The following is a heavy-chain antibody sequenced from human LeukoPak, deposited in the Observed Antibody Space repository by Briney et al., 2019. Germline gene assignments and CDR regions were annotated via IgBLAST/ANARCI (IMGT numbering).Heavy chain of an antibody. CDR2: IYYSGST. Sequence: SETLSLTCTVSGGSISSYYWSWIRQPPGKGLEWIGYIYYSGSTNYNPSLKSRVTISVDTSKNQFSLKLSSVTAADTAVYYCARLPGGTDAFDIWGQGTMVTVSS. D-gene: IGHD1-1*01. V-gene: IGHV4-59*12. J-gene: IGHJ3*02. CDR3: ARLPGGTDAFDI. CDR1: GGSISSYY.